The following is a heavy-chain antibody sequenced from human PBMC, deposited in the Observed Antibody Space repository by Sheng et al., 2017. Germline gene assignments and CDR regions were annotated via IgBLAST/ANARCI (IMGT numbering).Heavy chain of an antibody. D-gene: IGHD3-22*01. CDR2: IYSAGST. CDR3: ARGYYDSSGYYRFDY. Sequence: EVQLVQSGGGLIQPGGSLRLSCAASEFTVSSNYMSWVRQPPGRGLEWVSVIYSAGSTYYADSVKGRFTISRDNSKNTLYLQMNSLRAEDTALYYCARGYYDSSGYYRFDYWGQGTLVTVSS. J-gene: IGHJ4*02. CDR1: EFTVSSNY. V-gene: IGHV3-53*01.